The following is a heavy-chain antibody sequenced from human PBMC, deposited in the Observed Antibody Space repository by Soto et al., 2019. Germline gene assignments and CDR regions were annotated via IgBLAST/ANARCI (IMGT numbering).Heavy chain of an antibody. V-gene: IGHV3-7*04. CDR1: GFTLSGYW. CDR2: INKDGSDK. CDR3: AGGWGNFDP. D-gene: IGHD7-27*01. Sequence: EVQLVESGGGLVQPGGSLRLTCAASGFTLSGYWMRWVRQAPGKGLEWVANINKDGSDKRYVDSVKGRFTISRDNAKNLLNLQKISPRAEDTAVDDCAGGWGNFDPWGQGTLVTVSS. J-gene: IGHJ5*02.